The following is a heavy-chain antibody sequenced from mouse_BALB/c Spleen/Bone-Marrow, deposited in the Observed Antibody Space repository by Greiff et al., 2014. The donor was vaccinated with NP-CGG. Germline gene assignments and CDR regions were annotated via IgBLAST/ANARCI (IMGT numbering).Heavy chain of an antibody. CDR2: INPGSGGT. J-gene: IGHJ4*01. D-gene: IGHD2-10*02. CDR1: GYAFTNYL. CDR3: ARSIAYYYGMDY. Sequence: QVQLQQSGAELVRPGTSVKVSCKASGYAFTNYLIEWVKQRPGQGLEWIGVINPGSGGTNYSEKFKGKATLTADKSSSTANMQLSSLTSDDSAVYFCARSIAYYYGMDYWGQGTSVTVSS. V-gene: IGHV1-54*03.